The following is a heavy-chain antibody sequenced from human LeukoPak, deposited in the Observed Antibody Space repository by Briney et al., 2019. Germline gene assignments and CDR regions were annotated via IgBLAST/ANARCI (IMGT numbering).Heavy chain of an antibody. Sequence: GGSLRLSCEASGFTFNNHSMNWVRQAPGKGLEWVSFINCSGGTIYYADSVKGRFTISRDNAKNSLYLQMNGLRAEDTAVYYCAALGIAMSGSVWGKGDTVTMSS. J-gene: IGHJ6*01. CDR1: GFTFNNHS. CDR3: AALGIAMSGSV. CDR2: INCSGGTI. V-gene: IGHV3-48*04. D-gene: IGHD3-22*01.